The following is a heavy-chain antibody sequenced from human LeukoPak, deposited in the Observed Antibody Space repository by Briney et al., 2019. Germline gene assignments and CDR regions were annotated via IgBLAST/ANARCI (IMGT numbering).Heavy chain of an antibody. V-gene: IGHV3-23*01. CDR1: RFNFDKFA. D-gene: IGHD3-10*01. J-gene: IGHJ5*02. CDR2: ISGSGAAT. CDR3: AKSPDVVIERIGPTFDA. Sequence: GGSLRLSCAASRFNFDKFAMSWVRQTQGKGLEWISTISGSGAATYYPESVRGRFTISRDNSRQMLFLQMNSLRAEDTAVYFCAKSPDVVIERIGPTFDAWGQGTQVTVSA.